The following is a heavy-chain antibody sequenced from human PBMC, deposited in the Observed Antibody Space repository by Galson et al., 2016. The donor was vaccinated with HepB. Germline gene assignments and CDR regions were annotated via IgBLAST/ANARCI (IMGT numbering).Heavy chain of an antibody. CDR3: AGGQTYDFWSASWGGY. D-gene: IGHD3-3*01. CDR2: IYIGGIT. CDR1: GFTVSSNY. V-gene: IGHV3-53*01. Sequence: SLRLSCAVSGFTVSSNYMSWVRQAPGKGLGWVSAIYIGGITYYADSVKGRFTISRDNSKSTLYLQMNSLRAEDTAVYYCAGGQTYDFWSASWGGYWGQGTLVIVSS. J-gene: IGHJ4*02.